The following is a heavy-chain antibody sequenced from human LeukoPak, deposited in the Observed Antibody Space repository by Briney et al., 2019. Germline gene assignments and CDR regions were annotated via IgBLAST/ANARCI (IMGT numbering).Heavy chain of an antibody. CDR3: VRGLLGAEDY. D-gene: IGHD3-16*01. J-gene: IGHJ4*02. V-gene: IGHV3-74*01. CDR2: INYDGSIT. CDR1: GFTFSNSW. Sequence: GGSLRLSCAASGFTFSNSWMHWVRQAPGKGLVWVSRINYDGSITNYADSVKGRFTISRDNAKNTLYVQMSSLRAEDTAVYYCVRGLLGAEDYWGQGTLVTVSS.